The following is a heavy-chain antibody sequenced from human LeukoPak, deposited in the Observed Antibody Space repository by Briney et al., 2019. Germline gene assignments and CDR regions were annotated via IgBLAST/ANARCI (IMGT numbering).Heavy chain of an antibody. Sequence: GGSLRLSCAASGFAFSSYGMHWVRQAPGKGLEWVAFIRYDGSNKYYADSAKGRFTISRDNSRNTLYLQMNSLRAEDTAVYYCAKPHFDYWGQGALVTVSS. CDR2: IRYDGSNK. V-gene: IGHV3-30*02. CDR3: AKPHFDY. CDR1: GFAFSSYG. J-gene: IGHJ4*02.